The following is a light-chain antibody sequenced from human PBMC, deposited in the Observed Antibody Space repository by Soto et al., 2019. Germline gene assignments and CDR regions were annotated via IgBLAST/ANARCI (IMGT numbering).Light chain of an antibody. CDR1: SSDVGGYNS. V-gene: IGLV2-14*01. CDR2: EVT. J-gene: IGLJ3*02. CDR3: SSYTSSITWV. Sequence: QSALTQPASVSGSPGQSITISCTGTSSDVGGYNSVSWYQQHPGKAPQLMIYEVTNRPSGVSNRFSGSKSGNTASLTISGLQAEDEADYYCSSYTSSITWVFGGGTKLTVL.